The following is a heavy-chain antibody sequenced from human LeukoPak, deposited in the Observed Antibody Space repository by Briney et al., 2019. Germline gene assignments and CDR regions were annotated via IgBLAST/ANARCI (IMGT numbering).Heavy chain of an antibody. CDR2: IIHSGST. CDR3: ARGRITMVRGVIITSHYYYGMDV. J-gene: IGHJ6*04. Sequence: SETLSLPCAVYGGSFSGYYWRGIRQSPGKAREWSGEIIHSGSTNYNPSLKGRVTLSEDTSKNQSSLKLSSVTAADTAVYYCARGRITMVRGVIITSHYYYGMDVWGKGTTVTVSS. CDR1: GGSFSGYY. D-gene: IGHD3-10*01. V-gene: IGHV4-34*01.